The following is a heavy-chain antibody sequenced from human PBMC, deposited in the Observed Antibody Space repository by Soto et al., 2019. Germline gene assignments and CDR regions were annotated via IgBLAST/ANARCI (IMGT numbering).Heavy chain of an antibody. J-gene: IGHJ4*02. CDR1: GFSLSTTGVG. D-gene: IGHD4-17*01. CDR3: VHSCQVTTGGDY. CDR2: IYWDADK. Sequence: QITLKESGPTLVKPTQTLTLTCTFAGFSLSTTGVGVGWIRQPPGKALDWLALIYWDADKRYSPSLKSRLTIPKNTTKNQVGLTMTNMDPIDTATYYCVHSCQVTTGGDYWGRGTLVTVSS. V-gene: IGHV2-5*02.